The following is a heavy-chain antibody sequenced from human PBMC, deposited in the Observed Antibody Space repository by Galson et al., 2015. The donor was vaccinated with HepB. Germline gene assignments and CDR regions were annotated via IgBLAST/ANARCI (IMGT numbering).Heavy chain of an antibody. J-gene: IGHJ4*02. CDR1: GFTFGDYA. CDR3: TRDSTTFQLLWFGESWDY. D-gene: IGHD3-10*01. V-gene: IGHV3-49*04. Sequence: SLRLSCAASGFTFGDYAMSWVRQAPGKGLEWVGFIRSKAYGGTTEYAASVKGRFTISRDDSKSIAYLQMNSLKTEDTAVYYCTRDSTTFQLLWFGESWDYWGQGTLVTVSS. CDR2: IRSKAYGGTT.